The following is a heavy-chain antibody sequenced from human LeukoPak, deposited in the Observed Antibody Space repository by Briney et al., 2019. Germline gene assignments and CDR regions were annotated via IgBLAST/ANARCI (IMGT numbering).Heavy chain of an antibody. CDR3: ARGGSGSYLGFDY. CDR1: GFSFSSYA. Sequence: PGGSLRLSCAASGFSFSSYAMSWVRQAPGKGLEWVSVIYSGGSTYYADSVKGRFTISRDNSKNTLYLQMNSLRAEDTAVYYCARGGSGSYLGFDYWGQGTLVTVSS. CDR2: IYSGGST. J-gene: IGHJ4*02. V-gene: IGHV3-53*01. D-gene: IGHD3-10*01.